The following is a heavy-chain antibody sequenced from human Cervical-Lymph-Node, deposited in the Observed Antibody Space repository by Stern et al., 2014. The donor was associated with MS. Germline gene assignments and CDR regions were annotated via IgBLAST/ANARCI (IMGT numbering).Heavy chain of an antibody. D-gene: IGHD1-26*01. CDR1: GYTFTSYY. CDR3: ARVGWELLDAFDI. CDR2: INPSGGST. J-gene: IGHJ3*02. V-gene: IGHV1-46*01. Sequence: VQLVESGAEVKKPGASVKVSCKASGYTFTSYYMHWVRQAPGQGLEWMGIINPSGGSTSYAQKFQGRFTMTRDTSTSTVYMELSSLRSEDTAVYYCARVGWELLDAFDIWGQGTMVTVSS.